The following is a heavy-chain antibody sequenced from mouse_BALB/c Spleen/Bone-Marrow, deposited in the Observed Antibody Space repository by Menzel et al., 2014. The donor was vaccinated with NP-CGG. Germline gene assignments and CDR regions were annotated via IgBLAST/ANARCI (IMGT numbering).Heavy chain of an antibody. Sequence: VQLQQSGPVLARPGASVKMSCKASDYTFTSYRMHWLKQRPGQGLEWIGAIYPGNSDTSYNQKFKGKAELTAVTSTSTAYMDLSSLTNEDSAVYYCTLAYFGQGDWFFDVWGAGTTVTVSS. D-gene: IGHD2-10*01. V-gene: IGHV1-5*01. CDR3: TLAYFGQGDWFFDV. CDR2: IYPGNSDT. CDR1: DYTFTSYR. J-gene: IGHJ1*01.